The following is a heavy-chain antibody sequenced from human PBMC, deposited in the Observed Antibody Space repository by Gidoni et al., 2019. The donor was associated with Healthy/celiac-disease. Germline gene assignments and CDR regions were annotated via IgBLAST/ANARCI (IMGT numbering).Heavy chain of an antibody. Sequence: EVQLVESGGGLVQPGRSLRLSCAASGFTFDDYAMHWVRQAPGKGLEWVSGISWNSGSIGYADSVKGRFTISRDNAKNSLYLQMNSLRAEDTALYYCAKDIAIEVWDSSGFPDRGMDVWGQGTTVTVSS. J-gene: IGHJ6*02. V-gene: IGHV3-9*01. D-gene: IGHD3-22*01. CDR2: ISWNSGSI. CDR1: GFTFDDYA. CDR3: AKDIAIEVWDSSGFPDRGMDV.